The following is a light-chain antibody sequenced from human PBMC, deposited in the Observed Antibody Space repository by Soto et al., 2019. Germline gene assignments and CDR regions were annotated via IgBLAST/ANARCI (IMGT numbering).Light chain of an antibody. Sequence: VIWMTQSPSLLSASTGDRVTISCRTSQGISSYLAWYQQKPGKAPKLLIYKASSLESGVPSRFSGSGSGTEFTLTISSLQPDDFATYYCQQLNSYPITFGQGTRLEIK. CDR1: QGISSY. CDR2: KAS. V-gene: IGKV1D-8*03. CDR3: QQLNSYPIT. J-gene: IGKJ5*01.